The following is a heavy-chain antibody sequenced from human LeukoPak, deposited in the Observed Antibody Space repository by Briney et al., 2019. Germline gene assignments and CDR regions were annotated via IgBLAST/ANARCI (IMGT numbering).Heavy chain of an antibody. CDR2: IYYSGST. J-gene: IGHJ5*02. CDR1: GGSISSYY. CDR3: ARVRGKVRSTSSNWFDP. V-gene: IGHV4-59*01. D-gene: IGHD2-2*01. Sequence: SETLSLTCTVSGGSISSYYWSWLRQPPGKGLEWIGYIYYSGSTNYNPSLKSRVTISVDTSKNQFSLKLSSVTAADTAVYYCARVRGKVRSTSSNWFDPWGQGTLVTVSS.